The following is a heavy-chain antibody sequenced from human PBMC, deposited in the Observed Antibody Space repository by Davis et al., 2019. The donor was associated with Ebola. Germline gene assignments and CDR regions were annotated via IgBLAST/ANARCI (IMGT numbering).Heavy chain of an antibody. CDR2: INPSGGST. CDR1: GYTFTSYY. D-gene: IGHD2-2*01. Sequence: ASVKVSCKASGYTFTSYYMHWVRQAPGQGLEWMGIINPSGGSTSYAQKFQGRVTMTRDTSTSTVYMELSSLRSEDTAVYYCARGDCSSTSCYYYFDYWGQGTLVTVSS. CDR3: ARGDCSSTSCYYYFDY. V-gene: IGHV1-46*01. J-gene: IGHJ4*02.